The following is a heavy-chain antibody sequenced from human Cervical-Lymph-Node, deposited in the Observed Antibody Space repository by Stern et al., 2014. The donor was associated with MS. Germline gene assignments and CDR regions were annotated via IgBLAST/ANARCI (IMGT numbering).Heavy chain of an antibody. CDR1: GGAVSDYY. D-gene: IGHD2-21*02. CDR3: ARDPSTTASDWFFDL. J-gene: IGHJ2*01. V-gene: IGHV4-59*02. Sequence: QVQLQASGPGLVKPSETLSLTCTVSGGAVSDYYWTWIRQRPGKGLEWIGYIPDTGTTNYNPSLHSRVTITLDTSQNQVSLRLRSVTAADTAVYYCARDPSTTASDWFFDLWGRGSLVTVSS. CDR2: IPDTGTT.